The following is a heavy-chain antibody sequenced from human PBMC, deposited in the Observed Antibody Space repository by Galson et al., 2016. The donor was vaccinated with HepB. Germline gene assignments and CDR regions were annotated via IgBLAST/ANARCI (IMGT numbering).Heavy chain of an antibody. CDR1: GDSVSSGRYY. Sequence: SATLSLTCTVSGDSVSSGRYYWGWIRQTPRRGLEWIGYVYYSGITNYNPYLKSRLSISIDTSKTQFSLRLSYVTAADTAVYYCARATKTFCGGACPHYFDYWGQGALLTVSS. CDR3: ARATKTFCGGACPHYFDY. J-gene: IGHJ4*02. CDR2: VYYSGIT. V-gene: IGHV4-61*01. D-gene: IGHD2-21*02.